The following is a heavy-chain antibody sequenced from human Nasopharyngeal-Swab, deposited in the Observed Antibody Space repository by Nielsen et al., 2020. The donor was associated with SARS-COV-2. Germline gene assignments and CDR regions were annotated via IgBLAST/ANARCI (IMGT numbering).Heavy chain of an antibody. CDR3: AKDMEEQWLGTFDY. Sequence: SLKISCAASGFTFDDYAMHWVRQAPGKGLEWVSGISWNSGSIGYADSVKGRFTISRDNAKNSLYLQMNSLRAEDTALYYCAKDMEEQWLGTFDYWGQGTLVTVSS. V-gene: IGHV3-9*01. J-gene: IGHJ4*02. CDR2: ISWNSGSI. CDR1: GFTFDDYA. D-gene: IGHD6-19*01.